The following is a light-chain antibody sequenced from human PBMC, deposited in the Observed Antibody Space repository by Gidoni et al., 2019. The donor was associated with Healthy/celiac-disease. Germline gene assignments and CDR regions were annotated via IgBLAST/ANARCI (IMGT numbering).Light chain of an antibody. CDR2: EGS. J-gene: IGLJ2*01. CDR1: SSDVGSYNL. CDR3: CSYAGSWRVV. Sequence: QSALTQPASVSGSHGQSITISCTGTSSDVGSYNLVSWYQQHPGKAPKLMIYEGSKRPSGVSNRFSGSKSGNTASLTISGLQAEDEADYYCCSYAGSWRVVFGGGTKLTVL. V-gene: IGLV2-23*01.